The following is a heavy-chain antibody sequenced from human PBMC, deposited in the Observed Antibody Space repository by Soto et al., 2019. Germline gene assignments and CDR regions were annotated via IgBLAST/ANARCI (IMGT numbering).Heavy chain of an antibody. CDR3: ARGGYGSYVYDDRSASESLDY. CDR2: ISWDGGDT. V-gene: IGHV3-43*01. Sequence: PGGSLSLSCAASGFIFDDYNMHWVRQPPGKGLEWVSLISWDGGDTYYADSVKGRFTVSRDNSKNSLYLQMNSLRPEDAALYYGARGGYGSYVYDDRSASESLDYWGQGTLVTVSS. CDR1: GFIFDDYN. D-gene: IGHD6-25*01. J-gene: IGHJ4*02.